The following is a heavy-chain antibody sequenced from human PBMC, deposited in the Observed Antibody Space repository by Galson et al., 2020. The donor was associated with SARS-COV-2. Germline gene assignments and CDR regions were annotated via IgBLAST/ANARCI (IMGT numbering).Heavy chain of an antibody. CDR2: FDPEDGET. CDR3: ATAPTLAGPSTAGWFDP. V-gene: IGHV1-24*01. J-gene: IGHJ5*02. CDR1: GYTLTELS. Sequence: GESLKISCKVSGYTLTELSMHWVRQAPGKGLEWMGGFDPEDGETIYAQKFQGRVTMTEDTSTDTAYMELSSLRSEDTAVYYCATAPTLAGPSTAGWFDPWGQGTLVTVSS.